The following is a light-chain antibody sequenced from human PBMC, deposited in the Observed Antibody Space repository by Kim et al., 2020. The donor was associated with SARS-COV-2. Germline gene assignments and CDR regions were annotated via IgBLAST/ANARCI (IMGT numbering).Light chain of an antibody. Sequence: SPGERATLSCRASQSVSSSYLAWYQQKPGQAPRLLIYGASSRATGIPDRFSGSGPGTDFTLTISRLEPEDFAVYYCQQYGSSQWTFGQGTKVDIK. CDR2: GAS. V-gene: IGKV3-20*01. CDR3: QQYGSSQWT. J-gene: IGKJ1*01. CDR1: QSVSSSY.